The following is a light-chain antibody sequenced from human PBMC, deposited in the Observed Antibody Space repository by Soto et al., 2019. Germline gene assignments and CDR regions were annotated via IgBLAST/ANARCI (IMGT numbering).Light chain of an antibody. CDR1: QSVRSN. CDR3: QQYGSSTRT. CDR2: GAS. Sequence: IAMSPSPATLSVSKGESANLSCRDSQSVRSNLAWYQQKPGQAPTLPIYGASTRATGVPVRFSGSGSGTEFTLTISSLQSEDFAVYYCQQYGSSTRTFGQRT. J-gene: IGKJ2*01. V-gene: IGKV3-15*01.